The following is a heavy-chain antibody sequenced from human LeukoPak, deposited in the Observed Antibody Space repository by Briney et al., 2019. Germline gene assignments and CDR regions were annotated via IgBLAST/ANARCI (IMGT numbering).Heavy chain of an antibody. D-gene: IGHD3-22*01. Sequence: AGGSLRLSCAASGFTFTNYWMSWVRQAPGKGLEWVGNIKQDGSEKYYVDSVKSRFTISRENTKNSLYLQMNSLRAEDTAVYYCARDHYYYDSSGYYRVYWGQGTLVTVSS. J-gene: IGHJ4*02. CDR2: IKQDGSEK. V-gene: IGHV3-7*01. CDR1: GFTFTNYW. CDR3: ARDHYYYDSSGYYRVY.